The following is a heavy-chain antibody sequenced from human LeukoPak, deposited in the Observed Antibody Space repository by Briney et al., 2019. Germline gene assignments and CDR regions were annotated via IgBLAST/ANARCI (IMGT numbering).Heavy chain of an antibody. Sequence: SQTLSLTCTVSGGSISNNHYYWGWIRQPPGTGLEWIGSIFYGGSTYYNPSLKSRVTISVDTPKNQFSLKLSSVTAADTAVYYCAASRSYGKAFDIWGQGTMVTVSS. D-gene: IGHD4-17*01. CDR3: AASRSYGKAFDI. V-gene: IGHV4-39*01. J-gene: IGHJ3*02. CDR2: IFYGGST. CDR1: GGSISNNHYY.